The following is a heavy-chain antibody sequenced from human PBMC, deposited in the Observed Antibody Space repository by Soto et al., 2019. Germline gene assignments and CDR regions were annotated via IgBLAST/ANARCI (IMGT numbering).Heavy chain of an antibody. CDR2: VDTSGSPI. CDR3: AGSKWNYGSDS. D-gene: IGHD1-7*01. CDR1: GFTFSSYE. V-gene: IGHV3-48*03. J-gene: IGHJ5*01. Sequence: EVQLVESGGGLVQPGGSLRLSCAASGFTFSSYEMIWVRQAPGKGLESISYVDTSGSPIYYADSVKGRFTISRDNAKKSLFLQMNSLRAEDTAVYYWAGSKWNYGSDSWGHGTLVTVAS.